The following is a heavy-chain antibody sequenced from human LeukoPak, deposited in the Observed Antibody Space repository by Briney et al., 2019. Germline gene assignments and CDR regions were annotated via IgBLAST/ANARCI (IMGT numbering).Heavy chain of an antibody. J-gene: IGHJ4*02. CDR1: GYSISSGYY. CDR2: IYHSGST. CDR3: ARADRWLQSIQYYFDY. V-gene: IGHV4-38-2*01. D-gene: IGHD5-24*01. Sequence: PSETLSLTCAVSGYSISSGYYWGWIRQPPGKGLEWIGSIYHSGSTSYNPSLKSRVTISVDTSKNQFSLKLSSVTAADTAVYYCARADRWLQSIQYYFDYWGQGTLVTVSS.